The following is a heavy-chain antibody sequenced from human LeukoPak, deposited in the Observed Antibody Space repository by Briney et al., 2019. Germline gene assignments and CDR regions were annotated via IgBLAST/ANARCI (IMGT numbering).Heavy chain of an antibody. CDR1: GYTFTSYY. CDR2: INPSGGST. V-gene: IGHV1-46*01. Sequence: ASVKVSCKASGYTFTSYYMHWVRQAPGQGLEWMGIINPSGGSTSYAQKFQGRVTMTRDTSTSTVYMELSSLRSEDTAVYYCARGLSPQVTTKVSYYFDYWGQGTLVTVSS. J-gene: IGHJ4*02. D-gene: IGHD4-11*01. CDR3: ARGLSPQVTTKVSYYFDY.